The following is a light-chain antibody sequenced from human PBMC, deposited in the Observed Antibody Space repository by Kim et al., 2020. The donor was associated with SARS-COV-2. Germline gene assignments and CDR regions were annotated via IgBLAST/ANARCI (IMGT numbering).Light chain of an antibody. Sequence: SASVGDRVTITCRASQSISTYLNWFQVKPGTAPELLIYAASTLQSGVPSRFSGSGSGTDFTLTISSLQPEDFATYYCQQSYSFRTFGQGTKVDIK. CDR1: QSISTY. V-gene: IGKV1-39*01. J-gene: IGKJ1*01. CDR3: QQSYSFRT. CDR2: AAS.